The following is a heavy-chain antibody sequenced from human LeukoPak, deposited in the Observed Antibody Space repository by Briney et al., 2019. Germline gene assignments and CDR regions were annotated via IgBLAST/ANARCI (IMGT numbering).Heavy chain of an antibody. J-gene: IGHJ4*02. D-gene: IGHD5-18*01. Sequence: GRSLRLSCAASGFIFSTYDMHWVRQAPGKGLEWVAIIWYDGSNEYYADSVKGRFTNSRDNSKNTLYLQMNSLKAEDMAVYYCARGDTAMVLNYWGQGTLVTVSS. CDR1: GFIFSTYD. CDR3: ARGDTAMVLNY. CDR2: IWYDGSNE. V-gene: IGHV3-33*01.